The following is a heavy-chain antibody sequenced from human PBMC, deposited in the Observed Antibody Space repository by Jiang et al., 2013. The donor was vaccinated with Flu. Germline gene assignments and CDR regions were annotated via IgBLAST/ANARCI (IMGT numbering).Heavy chain of an antibody. CDR2: IYHSGST. CDR3: AKDSSGRPFDAFDI. CDR1: GGSISSSNW. V-gene: IGHV4-4*02. D-gene: IGHD3-22*01. Sequence: GLVKPSGTLSLTCALSGGSISSSNWWSWVRQPPGKGLEWIGEIYHSGSTHYNPSLESRVTMSVDKSKNQFSLQLTSVTAADTAVYYCAKDSSGRPFDAFDIWGQGTMVTVSS. J-gene: IGHJ3*02.